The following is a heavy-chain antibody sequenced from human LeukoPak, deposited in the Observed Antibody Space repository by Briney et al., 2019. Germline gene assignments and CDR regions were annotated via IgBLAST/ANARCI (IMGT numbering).Heavy chain of an antibody. V-gene: IGHV3-48*04. J-gene: IGHJ5*02. Sequence: GGSLRLSCAASGFTFSSYSMNWVRQAPGKGLEWVSYISSSSSTIYYADSVKGRFTISGDNAKNSLYLQMNSLRVEDTAVYYCARDCSSTSCYRGGFDPWGQGTLVTVSS. CDR1: GFTFSSYS. D-gene: IGHD2-2*01. CDR2: ISSSSSTI. CDR3: ARDCSSTSCYRGGFDP.